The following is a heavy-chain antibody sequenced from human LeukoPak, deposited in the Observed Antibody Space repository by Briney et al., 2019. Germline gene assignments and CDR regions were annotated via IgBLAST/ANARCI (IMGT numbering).Heavy chain of an antibody. Sequence: ASVKVSCKTSGYTFGKYAIHWVRQAPGQRFEWMGWIDGGNGDTRLSQKFRDRVSFTRDTFATTAYMELTSLRSEDTAVYYCARDQSRDIRVDFDYWGQGTLVTVSS. CDR2: IDGGNGDT. CDR3: ARDQSRDIRVDFDY. J-gene: IGHJ4*02. D-gene: IGHD2-15*01. CDR1: GYTFGKYA. V-gene: IGHV1-3*01.